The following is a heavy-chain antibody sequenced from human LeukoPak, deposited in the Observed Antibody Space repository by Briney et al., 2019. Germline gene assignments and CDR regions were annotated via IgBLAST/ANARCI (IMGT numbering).Heavy chain of an antibody. Sequence: GRSLRLSCAASGFTFNSFGMHWVRQAPGKGLAWVAVISYDGSNKYFADSVKGRFTISRDNSKNTLYLQMNSLRAEDTAVYYCAKDYDSSGWAAFDIWGQGTMVTVSS. CDR2: ISYDGSNK. CDR1: GFTFNSFG. V-gene: IGHV3-30*18. CDR3: AKDYDSSGWAAFDI. D-gene: IGHD3-22*01. J-gene: IGHJ3*02.